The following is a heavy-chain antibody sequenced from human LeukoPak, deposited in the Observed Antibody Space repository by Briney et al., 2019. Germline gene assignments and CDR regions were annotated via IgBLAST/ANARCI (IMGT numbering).Heavy chain of an antibody. CDR2: INQDGSET. V-gene: IGHV3-7*01. J-gene: IGHJ4*02. Sequence: GSLRLSCAASGFTFSSYWMTWVRQAPGKGLEWVASINQDGSETYYVDSVKGRFTIFGDNAKNSVYLQMNSLTAEDTAVYYCARAGGSYGFDYWGRGTLVTVSS. CDR3: ARAGGSYGFDY. CDR1: GFTFSSYW. D-gene: IGHD3-16*01.